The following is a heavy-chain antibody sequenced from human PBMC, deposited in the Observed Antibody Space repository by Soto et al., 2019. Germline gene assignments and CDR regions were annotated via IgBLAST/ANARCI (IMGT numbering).Heavy chain of an antibody. D-gene: IGHD4-17*01. CDR2: ISNNGYDT. J-gene: IGHJ3*02. V-gene: IGHV3-23*01. CDR1: GFFLSTYA. CDR3: AHPRGYGVFDAVDI. Sequence: GGSLRLSCAASGFFLSTYAMNWVRQAPGKGLEWVSAISNNGYDTYYAESVRGRFTISRDNSINTLYLQMSRLRTEDTAVYYCAHPRGYGVFDAVDIWGQGTIVTVSS.